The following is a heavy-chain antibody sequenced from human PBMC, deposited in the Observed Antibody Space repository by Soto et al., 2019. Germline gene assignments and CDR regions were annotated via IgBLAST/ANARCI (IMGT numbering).Heavy chain of an antibody. D-gene: IGHD2-2*01. V-gene: IGHV1-69*12. J-gene: IGHJ6*02. CDR2: VIPIFDTA. CDR1: GGTFSSYA. Sequence: QVQLVQSGAEVKKPGSSVKVSCKASGGTFSSYAISWVRQAPGQGLEWMGGVIPIFDTANYAQKFQGRVTIIADESTSTAYMELSSLRSEDTAVYYCARHDCISSSCYYYYYDGMDVWGQGTTVTVSS. CDR3: ARHDCISSSCYYYYYDGMDV.